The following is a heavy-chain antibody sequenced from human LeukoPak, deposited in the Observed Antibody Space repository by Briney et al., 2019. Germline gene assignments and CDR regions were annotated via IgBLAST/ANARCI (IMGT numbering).Heavy chain of an antibody. V-gene: IGHV3-30-3*01. J-gene: IGHJ4*02. D-gene: IGHD6-13*01. CDR3: ARVRTAWYEGTFDY. CDR2: ISYDGSNK. CDR1: GFTFSSYA. Sequence: GRSLRLXCAASGFTFSSYALHWVRQAPGKGLEWVAVISYDGSNKYYADSVKGRFTISRDNSKNTLSLQMNSLRAEDTALYYCARVRTAWYEGTFDYWGQGTLVTVSS.